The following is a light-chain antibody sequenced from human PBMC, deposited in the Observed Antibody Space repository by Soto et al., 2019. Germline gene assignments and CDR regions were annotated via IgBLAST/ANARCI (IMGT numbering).Light chain of an antibody. J-gene: IGKJ1*01. CDR1: QGISNY. Sequence: MPITQSPSSGSASVGDRVAIHCRASQGISNYLAWYQQKPGKAPKLLIYLTSSLQSGVPSRFSGSGSGTDFTLIISSLQPEDFATYYCQQAKSFPWTIAQGTKVDI. V-gene: IGKV1-12*01. CDR3: QQAKSFPWT. CDR2: LTS.